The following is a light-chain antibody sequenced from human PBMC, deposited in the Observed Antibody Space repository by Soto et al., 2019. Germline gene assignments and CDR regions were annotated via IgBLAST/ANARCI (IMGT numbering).Light chain of an antibody. Sequence: DIQMTQSPSSLSASVGDRVTITCRASQSIKNYLNWYQQKPGKAPKLLIYAASSLQSGVPSRFSGSGSGTDFTLTISSLQPEDSATYFCQQTYSTPPTFGQGTKVDIK. CDR1: QSIKNY. J-gene: IGKJ1*01. CDR3: QQTYSTPPT. CDR2: AAS. V-gene: IGKV1-39*01.